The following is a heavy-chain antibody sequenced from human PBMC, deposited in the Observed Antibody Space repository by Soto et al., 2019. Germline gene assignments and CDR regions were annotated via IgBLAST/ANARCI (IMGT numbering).Heavy chain of an antibody. J-gene: IGHJ4*02. Sequence: QVQLVQSGAEVKKPGASVKVSCKASGYTFNNYNIHWVRQAPGQGFEWMGKINPDRGSTNYAQKFQARITMTRDTSTGTIYVELSSLRSEDTALYYCTSGHCGGDCYFDYWGQGTLVTVSS. CDR1: GYTFNNYN. CDR3: TSGHCGGDCYFDY. D-gene: IGHD2-21*02. V-gene: IGHV1-46*02. CDR2: INPDRGST.